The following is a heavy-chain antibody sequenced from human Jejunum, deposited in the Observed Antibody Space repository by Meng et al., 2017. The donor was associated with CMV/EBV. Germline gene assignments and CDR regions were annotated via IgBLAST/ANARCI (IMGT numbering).Heavy chain of an antibody. CDR3: ATAGQYRLDN. V-gene: IGHV3-74*01. J-gene: IGHJ4*01. D-gene: IGHD2-2*01. CDR1: GFTFSTYW. Sequence: EVQLVESXXXXXXXGGSLRLSCAASGFTFSTYWMHWVRQGPGEGLVWVSRMNSDGSTTDYADSVKGRFTISRDNAKNTLYLQMNSLRVDDTAVYYCATAGQYRLDNWGHGTLVTVSS. CDR2: MNSDGSTT.